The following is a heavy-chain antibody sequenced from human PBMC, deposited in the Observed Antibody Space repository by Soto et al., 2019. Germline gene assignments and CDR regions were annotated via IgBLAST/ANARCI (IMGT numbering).Heavy chain of an antibody. CDR3: ARRTFGEPAGLLGAFDI. V-gene: IGHV4-39*01. CDR1: GGSISSSSYY. Sequence: QLQLQESGPGLVKPSETLSLTCTVSGGSISSSSYYWGWIRQPPGKGLEWIGSIYYSGSTYYNPSLKSRVTISVDTSKNQFSLKLSSVTAADTAVYYCARRTFGEPAGLLGAFDIWGQGTMVTVSS. J-gene: IGHJ3*02. D-gene: IGHD3-16*01. CDR2: IYYSGST.